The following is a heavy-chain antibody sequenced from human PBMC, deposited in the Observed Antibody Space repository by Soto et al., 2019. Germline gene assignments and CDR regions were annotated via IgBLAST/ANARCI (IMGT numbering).Heavy chain of an antibody. J-gene: IGHJ4*02. V-gene: IGHV3-64D*06. Sequence: GGSLRLSCSVSGFTIITYAMHWVRQAPGKGLEYVASSSSNGDSTYYADSVKGRFTISRDNSKNTLYLQMSSLRADDTALYYCEYDRYVDDWGQGTMVTVSS. CDR2: SSSNGDST. D-gene: IGHD2-2*01. CDR3: EYDRYVDD. CDR1: GFTIITYA.